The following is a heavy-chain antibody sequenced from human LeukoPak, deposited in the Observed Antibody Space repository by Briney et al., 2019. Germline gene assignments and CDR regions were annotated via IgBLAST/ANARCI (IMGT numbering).Heavy chain of an antibody. CDR3: ARSVGSELYSYGTFDY. Sequence: SETLSLTCAVYGGSFSGYYWSWIRQPPGKGLEWIGEINHSGSTNYNPSLKSRVTISVDTSKNQFSLKLSSVTAADTAVYYCARSVGSELYSYGTFDYWGQGTLVTVSS. D-gene: IGHD5-18*01. V-gene: IGHV4-34*01. CDR2: INHSGST. CDR1: GGSFSGYY. J-gene: IGHJ4*02.